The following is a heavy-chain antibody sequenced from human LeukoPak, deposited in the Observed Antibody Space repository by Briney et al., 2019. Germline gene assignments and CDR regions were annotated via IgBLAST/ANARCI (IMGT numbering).Heavy chain of an antibody. V-gene: IGHV1-46*01. CDR3: AVPAAPNDDAFDI. D-gene: IGHD2-2*01. Sequence: ASVKVSCKASGYTFTGYYMHWVRQAPGQGLEWMGIINPSGGSTSYAQKFQGRVTMTRDTSTSTVYMELSSLRSEDTAVYYCAVPAAPNDDAFDIWGQGTMVTVSS. CDR2: INPSGGST. J-gene: IGHJ3*02. CDR1: GYTFTGYY.